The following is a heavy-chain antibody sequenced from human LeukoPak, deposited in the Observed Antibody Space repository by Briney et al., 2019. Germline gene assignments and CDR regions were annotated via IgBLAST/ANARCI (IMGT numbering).Heavy chain of an antibody. Sequence: SETLSLTCTVSGGSISSYYWSWIRQPPGKGLEWIGYIYYSGSTNYNPSLKSRVTISVDTSKNQFSLKLSSVTAADTAVYYCAKRYDFWSGSYPSYFDYWGQGTLVTVSS. V-gene: IGHV4-59*01. D-gene: IGHD3-3*01. CDR3: AKRYDFWSGSYPSYFDY. CDR2: IYYSGST. CDR1: GGSISSYY. J-gene: IGHJ4*02.